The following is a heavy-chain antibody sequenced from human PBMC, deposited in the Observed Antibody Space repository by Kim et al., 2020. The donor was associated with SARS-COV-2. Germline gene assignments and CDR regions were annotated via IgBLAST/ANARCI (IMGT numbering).Heavy chain of an antibody. CDR3: ARGGGLLYYFDSSGYYILDN. D-gene: IGHD3-22*01. J-gene: IGHJ4*02. Sequence: ASVKVSCKASGYSFTTYGVIWVRLAPGQGLEWMGWISTYSGNTNYAQNFQGRVTMTTDTSTNTAHMELRSLTSDDTAVYYCARGGGLLYYFDSSGYYILDNWGQGTLVTVSS. CDR2: ISTYSGNT. V-gene: IGHV1-18*01. CDR1: GYSFTTYG.